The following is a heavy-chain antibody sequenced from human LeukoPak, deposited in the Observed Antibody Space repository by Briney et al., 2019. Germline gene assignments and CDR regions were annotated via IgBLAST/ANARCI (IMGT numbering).Heavy chain of an antibody. CDR3: ARCSSTSCYARAYFDY. V-gene: IGHV5-51*01. CDR1: GYSFTSYW. D-gene: IGHD2-2*01. J-gene: IGHJ4*02. CDR2: IYPGDSDT. Sequence: GESLKISCKGSGYSFTSYWIGWVRQMPGKGLEWMGIIYPGDSDTRYSPSFQGQVTISADKSISTAYLQWCSLKASDTAMYYCARCSSTSCYARAYFDYWGQGTLVTVSS.